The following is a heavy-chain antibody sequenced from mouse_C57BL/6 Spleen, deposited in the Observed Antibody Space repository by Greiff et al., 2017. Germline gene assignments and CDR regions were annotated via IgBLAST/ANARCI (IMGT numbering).Heavy chain of an antibody. Sequence: VKLVESGSGLVQPSQSLSITCTVSGFSLTSYGVHWVRQSPGKGLEWLGVIWRGGSTDYNAAFMSRLSITKDNSKSQVFFRMNSLQADDTAIYYCATTVVANAMDYWGQGTSVTVSS. CDR1: GFSLTSYG. D-gene: IGHD1-1*01. CDR2: IWRGGST. CDR3: ATTVVANAMDY. J-gene: IGHJ4*01. V-gene: IGHV2-5*01.